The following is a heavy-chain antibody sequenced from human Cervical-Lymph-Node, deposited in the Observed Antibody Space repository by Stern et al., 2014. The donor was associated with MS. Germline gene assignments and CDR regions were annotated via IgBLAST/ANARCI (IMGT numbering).Heavy chain of an antibody. Sequence: QVQLVQSGAEVKKPGASMKVSCKASGYNFIGYYLHWVRQAPGQGLEWMGRINPHSGDTNYAQRSQGRVTMTRDTSVSTAYMEINRLRSDDTAVYYCASGGQWLVLNDPEYFRHWGQGTLVTVSS. CDR3: ASGGQWLVLNDPEYFRH. CDR1: GYNFIGYY. D-gene: IGHD6-19*01. J-gene: IGHJ1*01. V-gene: IGHV1-2*06. CDR2: INPHSGDT.